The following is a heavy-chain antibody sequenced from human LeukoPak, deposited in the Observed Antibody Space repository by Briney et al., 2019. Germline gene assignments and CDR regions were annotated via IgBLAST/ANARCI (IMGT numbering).Heavy chain of an antibody. CDR3: ARGHYGMDV. V-gene: IGHV3-11*01. Sequence: GGSPRLSCAASGFTFSDLYLSWIRQAPGEGVEWVSYISCSVRDIYYADSVKARFTISKDNAKPSVFLQMNSLRAEDTAVYYCARGHYGMDVWGQGTTVTVSS. CDR1: GFTFSDLY. J-gene: IGHJ6*02. CDR2: ISCSVRDI.